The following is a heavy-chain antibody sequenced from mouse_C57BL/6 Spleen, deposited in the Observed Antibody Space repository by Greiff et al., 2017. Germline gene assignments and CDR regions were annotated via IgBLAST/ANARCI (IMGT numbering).Heavy chain of an antibody. V-gene: IGHV1-26*01. J-gene: IGHJ2*01. CDR1: GYTFTDYY. Sequence: VQLQQSGPELVKPGASVKISCKASGYTFTDYYMNWVKQSHGKSLEWIGEINPNNGGTSYNQKFKGKATLTVDKSSSTAYMELRSLTSEDSAVYYCARLSYCGSSYFDYWGQGTTLTVSS. D-gene: IGHD1-1*01. CDR2: INPNNGGT. CDR3: ARLSYCGSSYFDY.